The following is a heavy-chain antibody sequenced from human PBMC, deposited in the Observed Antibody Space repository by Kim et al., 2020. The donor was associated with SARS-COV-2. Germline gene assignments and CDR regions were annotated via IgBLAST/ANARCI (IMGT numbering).Heavy chain of an antibody. J-gene: IGHJ6*02. CDR3: ARERSGTYYYSYGMDV. CDR1: GYTFTSYD. V-gene: IGHV1-8*01. Sequence: ASVKVSCKASGYTFTSYDINWVRQATGQGLEWMGWMNPNSGNTGYAQKFHGRDTMTWNTSISTAYMVLSSLISKETAVYYCARERSGTYYYSYGMDVWGHGTTVTVSS. CDR2: MNPNSGNT. D-gene: IGHD1-26*01.